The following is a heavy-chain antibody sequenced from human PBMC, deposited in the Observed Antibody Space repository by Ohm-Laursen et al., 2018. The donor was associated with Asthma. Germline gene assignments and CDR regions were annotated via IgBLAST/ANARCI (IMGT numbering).Heavy chain of an antibody. CDR1: GFTFSSYG. D-gene: IGHD4-17*01. J-gene: IGHJ4*02. Sequence: SLRLSCAASGFTFSSYGMHWVRQAPGKGLEWVAVISYDGSNKYYADSVKGRFTISRDNSKNTLYLQMNSLRAEDTAVYYCARTLNGDYDPFDYWGQGTLVTVPS. V-gene: IGHV3-30*03. CDR2: ISYDGSNK. CDR3: ARTLNGDYDPFDY.